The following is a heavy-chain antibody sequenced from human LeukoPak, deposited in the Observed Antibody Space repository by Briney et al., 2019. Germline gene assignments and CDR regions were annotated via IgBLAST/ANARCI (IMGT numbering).Heavy chain of an antibody. Sequence: GGSLRLSCAASGFALSSHWMTWVRQVPGRGPEWVANVNRDGSETYYMDSVKGRFTISKDNAKNSLYLQMNSLRAEDTALYHCARNNGMDVWGQGTTVIVSS. V-gene: IGHV3-7*03. J-gene: IGHJ6*02. CDR3: ARNNGMDV. CDR2: VNRDGSET. CDR1: GFALSSHW.